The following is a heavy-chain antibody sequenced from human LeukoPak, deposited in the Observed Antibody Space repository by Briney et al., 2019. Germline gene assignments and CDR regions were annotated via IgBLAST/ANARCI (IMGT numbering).Heavy chain of an antibody. CDR3: ARDGTGFDI. Sequence: PGGSLRLSCEASGFTISSDWMAWVRQAPGKGLERVASIKQDGTEKKYVDSVKGRFTISRDNVKNSLYLQMNSLRAEDTAVYYCARDGTGFDIRGHGTMVTVSS. V-gene: IGHV3-7*01. D-gene: IGHD3/OR15-3a*01. CDR2: IKQDGTEK. CDR1: GFTISSDW. J-gene: IGHJ3*02.